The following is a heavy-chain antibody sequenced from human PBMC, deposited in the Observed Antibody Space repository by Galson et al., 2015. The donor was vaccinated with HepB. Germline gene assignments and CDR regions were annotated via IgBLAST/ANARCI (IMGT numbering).Heavy chain of an antibody. J-gene: IGHJ3*02. CDR2: VSSDGSST. D-gene: IGHD2-21*02. Sequence: SLRLSCAASGFTFSSYWMHWVRQAPGKGLVWVSRVSSDGSSTTYTDSVKGRFTISRDNAKNTLYLHMNSLRAEDTALYYCASTRGYCGGDCSSGAFNIWGQGTMVAVSS. CDR1: GFTFSSYW. V-gene: IGHV3-74*01. CDR3: ASTRGYCGGDCSSGAFNI.